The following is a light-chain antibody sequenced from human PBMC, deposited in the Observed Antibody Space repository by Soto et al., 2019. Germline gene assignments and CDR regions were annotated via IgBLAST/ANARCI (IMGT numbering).Light chain of an antibody. V-gene: IGKV4-1*01. J-gene: IGKJ1*01. CDR1: QSVLYSSNNKNY. CDR2: WAT. Sequence: DMVMTQSPDSLAVSLGERATIKCKSSQSVLYSSNNKNYLAWYQHKPGQPPNLLIYWATTRKSGVPDRFSGSGSGTDFTLTISSLQAADVAVYYCQQYYSPTWTFGQGTKVEIK. CDR3: QQYYSPTWT.